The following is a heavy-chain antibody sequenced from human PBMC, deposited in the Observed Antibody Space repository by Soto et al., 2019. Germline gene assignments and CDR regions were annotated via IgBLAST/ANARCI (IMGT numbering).Heavy chain of an antibody. CDR3: AKAISRRFVRGVTNDQHNYSYYMHV. Sequence: EVQLLESGGGLVQPGGSLRLSCAASGFTFRSYAMSWVRHAPWKGLELVSAISGSGGSTYYAESVKGRFTISRDNAKNTLYLHINSLRAEDTAVYACAKAISRRFVRGVTNDQHNYSYYMHVWGKGTTVTVSS. CDR1: GFTFRSYA. D-gene: IGHD3-10*02. J-gene: IGHJ6*03. CDR2: ISGSGGST. V-gene: IGHV3-23*01.